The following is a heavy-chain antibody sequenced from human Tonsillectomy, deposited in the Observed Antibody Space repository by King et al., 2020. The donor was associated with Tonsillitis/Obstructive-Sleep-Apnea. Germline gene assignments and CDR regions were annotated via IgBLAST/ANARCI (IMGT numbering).Heavy chain of an antibody. Sequence: VQLQESGPGLVKPSETLSLTCTVSGGSISSYYWSWLRQPPGKGLEWIGYIYYSGSTNYNPSLKSRVTISVDTSKNQFSLKLSSVTAADTAVYYCAGIPAGVGATGFDYWGQGTLVTVSS. D-gene: IGHD1-26*01. CDR3: AGIPAGVGATGFDY. CDR2: IYYSGST. CDR1: GGSISSYY. V-gene: IGHV4-59*01. J-gene: IGHJ4*02.